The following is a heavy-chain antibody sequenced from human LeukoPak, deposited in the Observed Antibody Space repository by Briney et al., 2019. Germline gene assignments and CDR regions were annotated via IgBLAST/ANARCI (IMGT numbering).Heavy chain of an antibody. J-gene: IGHJ4*02. CDR2: IYYSGST. Sequence: SETLSLTCTVSGGSISSGGYYWSWIRQHPGKGLEWIGYIYYSGSTYYNPSLKSRVTISVDTSKNQFSLKLSSVTAADTAAYYCARDAGYSSGWYVDYWGQGTLVTVSS. V-gene: IGHV4-31*03. CDR3: ARDAGYSSGWYVDY. D-gene: IGHD6-19*01. CDR1: GGSISSGGYY.